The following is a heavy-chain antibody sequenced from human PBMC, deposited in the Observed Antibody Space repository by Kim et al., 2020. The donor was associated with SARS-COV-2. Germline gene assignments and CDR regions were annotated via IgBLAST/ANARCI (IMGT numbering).Heavy chain of an antibody. CDR2: ISSSSSTI. Sequence: GGSLRLSCAASGFTFSSYSMNWVRQAPGKGLEWVSYISSSSSTIYYADSVKGRFTISRDNAKNSLYLQMNSLRDEDTAVYYCARDEGTVVTHWYFDLWGRGTLVTVSS. J-gene: IGHJ2*01. CDR3: ARDEGTVVTHWYFDL. D-gene: IGHD2-21*02. V-gene: IGHV3-48*02. CDR1: GFTFSSYS.